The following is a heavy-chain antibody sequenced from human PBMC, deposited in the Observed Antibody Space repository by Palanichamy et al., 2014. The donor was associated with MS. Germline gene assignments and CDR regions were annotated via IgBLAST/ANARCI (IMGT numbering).Heavy chain of an antibody. CDR2: ISSSSSYI. Sequence: VQLVESGGGLVKPGGSLRLSCAASGFTFSSYSMNWVRQAPGKGLEWVSSISSSSSYIYYADSVKGRFTISRDNAKNSLYLQMNSLRAEDTAVYYCARDRLYYDILTDRYRQGSAFDIWGQGTMVTVSS. CDR3: ARDRLYYDILTDRYRQGSAFDI. J-gene: IGHJ3*02. CDR1: GFTFSSYS. D-gene: IGHD3-9*01. V-gene: IGHV3-21*01.